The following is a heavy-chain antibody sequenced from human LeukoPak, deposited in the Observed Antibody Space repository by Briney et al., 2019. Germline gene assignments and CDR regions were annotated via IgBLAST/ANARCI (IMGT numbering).Heavy chain of an antibody. CDR3: ARDECSSTSCYTRSGYYYYYMDV. Sequence: ASVKVSCKASGGTFSSYAISWVRQAPGQGLEWMGGIIPIFGTANYAQKFQGRVTITADESMSTAYMELSSLRSEDTAVYYCARDECSSTSCYTRSGYYYYYMDVWGKGTTVTVSS. V-gene: IGHV1-69*01. CDR2: IIPIFGTA. D-gene: IGHD2-2*02. J-gene: IGHJ6*03. CDR1: GGTFSSYA.